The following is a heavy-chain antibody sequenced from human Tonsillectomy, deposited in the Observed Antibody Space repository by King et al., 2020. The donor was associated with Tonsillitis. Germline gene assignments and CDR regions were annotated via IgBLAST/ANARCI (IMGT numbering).Heavy chain of an antibody. CDR1: GFSLSTSGVG. J-gene: IGHJ4*02. Sequence: TLKESGPTLVKPPQTLTLTCTFSGFSLSTSGVGVGWIRQPPGKALEWLALINRNDDKCYSPSLKSRLTITKDTSKNQVVLTMTNMDPVDTATYYCAHTPDTAMVTGFDYWGQGTLVTVSS. V-gene: IGHV2-5*01. CDR3: AHTPDTAMVTGFDY. D-gene: IGHD5-18*01. CDR2: INRNDDK.